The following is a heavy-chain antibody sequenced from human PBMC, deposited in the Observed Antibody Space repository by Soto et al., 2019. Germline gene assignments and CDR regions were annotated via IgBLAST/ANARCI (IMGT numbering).Heavy chain of an antibody. Sequence: QVLLVASGGGVVQPGRSLRLSCAASGFPFTTYGMHWVREGPGKGLEWVAVISYDGSNTYYADSVKGRFTISRDNSKNTLYLQMNSLRTEDTALYYCVGGQYYFDYRGQGTLVTVSS. V-gene: IGHV3-30*03. CDR1: GFPFTTYG. CDR2: ISYDGSNT. J-gene: IGHJ4*02. D-gene: IGHD3-10*01. CDR3: VGGQYYFDY.